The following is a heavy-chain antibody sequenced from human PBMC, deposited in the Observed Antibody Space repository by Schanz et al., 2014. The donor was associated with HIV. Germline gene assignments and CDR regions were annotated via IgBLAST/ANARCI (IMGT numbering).Heavy chain of an antibody. Sequence: QVQLVQSGTEVAQPGASVKVSCKASGYTFSRSAISWVRQATGQGLEWMGWMNPNSGNTGFAQKFQGRVTMTRNTSINTAYMEVSGLKSEDTAVYYCARKMSISNQWLRALYSNYGMDVWGQGTTVTVSS. CDR2: MNPNSGNT. V-gene: IGHV1-8*01. D-gene: IGHD5-12*01. CDR3: ARKMSISNQWLRALYSNYGMDV. J-gene: IGHJ6*02. CDR1: GYTFSRSA.